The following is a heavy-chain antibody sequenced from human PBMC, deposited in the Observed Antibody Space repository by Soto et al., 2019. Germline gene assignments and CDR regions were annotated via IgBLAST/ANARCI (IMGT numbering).Heavy chain of an antibody. V-gene: IGHV4-4*02. CDR1: GDPIRSRNW. Sequence: PSETLSLICAVSGDPIRSRNWWSWVRQSPGKGLEWVGEIYHSGNTNYNASLKSRVTISLDESKNQFSLKLTSVTAADTAVYYCARARTDAEGFGYYYGMDVWGQGTTVTVSS. J-gene: IGHJ6*02. CDR2: IYHSGNT. CDR3: ARARTDAEGFGYYYGMDV. D-gene: IGHD3-10*01.